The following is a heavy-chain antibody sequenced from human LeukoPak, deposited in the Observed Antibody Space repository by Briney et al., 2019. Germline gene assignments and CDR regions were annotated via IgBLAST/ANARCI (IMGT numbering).Heavy chain of an antibody. Sequence: AGGSLRLSCAASGFTFSSYGMHWVRQAPGKGLEWVAFIRYDGSNKYYADSVKGRFTISRDNSKNTLYLQMNSLRAEDTAVYYCAKDVRSSGYGRGFDPWGQGTLVTVSS. CDR1: GFTFSSYG. D-gene: IGHD6-19*01. CDR3: AKDVRSSGYGRGFDP. CDR2: IRYDGSNK. V-gene: IGHV3-30*02. J-gene: IGHJ5*02.